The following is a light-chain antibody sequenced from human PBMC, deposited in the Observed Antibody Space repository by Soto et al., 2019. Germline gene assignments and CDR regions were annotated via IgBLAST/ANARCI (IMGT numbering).Light chain of an antibody. CDR2: QVT. V-gene: IGLV2-8*01. CDR1: RRDVGGYKY. Sequence: QSALTQPPSASGSPGQSVTISCTGTRRDVGGYKYVSWYQQHPGKAPKLIIYQVTKRPSGVPDRFSASKSGNTASLTVSGLQADDEADYYCSSYAGNSFYVFGTGTKVTVL. J-gene: IGLJ1*01. CDR3: SSYAGNSFYV.